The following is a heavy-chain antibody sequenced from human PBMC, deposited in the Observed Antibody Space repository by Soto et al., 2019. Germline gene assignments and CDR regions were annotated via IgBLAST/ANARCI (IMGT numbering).Heavy chain of an antibody. CDR1: GYTFIAHF. CDR3: VRAQSRQLLLAWFDA. Sequence: QVQLVQSGAEVKKPGASVTVSCEASGYTFIAHFIHWVRQAPGQGLEWMGWIYPDTGGTNYAQKSRERVPMTRATSVSKAYMEVTGLKSDDTAVYYCVRAQSRQLLLAWFDAWGKGTLVTVSS. CDR2: IYPDTGGT. D-gene: IGHD2-2*01. V-gene: IGHV1-2*02. J-gene: IGHJ5*02.